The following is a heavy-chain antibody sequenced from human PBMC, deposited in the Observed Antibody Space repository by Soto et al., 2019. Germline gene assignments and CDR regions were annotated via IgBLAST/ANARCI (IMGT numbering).Heavy chain of an antibody. V-gene: IGHV3-33*01. CDR1: GFTFSSYG. Sequence: QVQLVESGGGVVQPGRSLRLSCAASGFTFSSYGMHWVRQAPGKGLEWVAVIWYDGSNKYYADSVKGRFTISRDNSKNLLYQQMSSLKEEAAVGYCSARAAVYYYYYMDVWGKGTTVTVSS. J-gene: IGHJ6*03. CDR3: ARAAVYYYYYMDV. CDR2: IWYDGSNK.